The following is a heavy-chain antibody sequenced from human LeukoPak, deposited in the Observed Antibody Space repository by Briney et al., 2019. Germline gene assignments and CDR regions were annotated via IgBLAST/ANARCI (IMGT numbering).Heavy chain of an antibody. D-gene: IGHD3-10*01. Sequence: PSETLSLTCTVSGGSISSNSYYWGWIRQPPGKGLEWIGSIYYSGSTYYNPSLKSRVTISVDTSKNQFSLKLSSVTAADTAVYYCARQVHGGGYYFDYWGQGTLVTVSS. CDR1: GGSISSNSYY. CDR3: ARQVHGGGYYFDY. CDR2: IYYSGST. J-gene: IGHJ4*02. V-gene: IGHV4-39*01.